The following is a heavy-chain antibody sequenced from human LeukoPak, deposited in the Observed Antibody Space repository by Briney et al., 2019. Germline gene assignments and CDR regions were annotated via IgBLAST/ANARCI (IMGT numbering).Heavy chain of an antibody. CDR1: GYTFTSYA. CDR2: INAGNGNT. D-gene: IGHD6-19*01. J-gene: IGHJ5*02. CDR3: AREVTGYSSGWHLNWFDP. V-gene: IGHV1-3*01. Sequence: ASVKVSCKASGYTFTSYAMHWVRQAPGQRLEWMGWINAGNGNTKYSQKFQGRVTITRDTSASKAYMELSSLRSEDTAVYYCAREVTGYSSGWHLNWFDPWGQGTLVTVSS.